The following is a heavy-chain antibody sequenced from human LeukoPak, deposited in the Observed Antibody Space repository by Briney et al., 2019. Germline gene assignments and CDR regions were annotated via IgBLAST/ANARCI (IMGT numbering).Heavy chain of an antibody. Sequence: GGSLRLSCAASGFTFSDYWIHWVRQAPGKGLVWVSGINSDGGTTSCAESVKGRFTISRDNAKNTLYLQMNSLRAEDTAVYYCTRARNGTFDYWGQGTLVTVSS. CDR2: INSDGGTT. D-gene: IGHD2-8*01. V-gene: IGHV3-74*01. J-gene: IGHJ4*02. CDR3: TRARNGTFDY. CDR1: GFTFSDYW.